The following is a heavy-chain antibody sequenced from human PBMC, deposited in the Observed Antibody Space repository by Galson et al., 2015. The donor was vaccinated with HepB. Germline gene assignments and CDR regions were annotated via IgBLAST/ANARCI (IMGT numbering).Heavy chain of an antibody. V-gene: IGHV3-20*04. D-gene: IGHD3-9*01. J-gene: IGHJ4*02. CDR2: INWNGGST. CDR1: GFTFDDYG. Sequence: SLRLSCAASGFTFDDYGMSWVRQAPGKGLEWVSGINWNGGSTGYADSVKGRFTISRDNAKNSLYLQMNSLRAEDTALYYCARTPGDILTGSQDYWGQGTLVTVSS. CDR3: ARTPGDILTGSQDY.